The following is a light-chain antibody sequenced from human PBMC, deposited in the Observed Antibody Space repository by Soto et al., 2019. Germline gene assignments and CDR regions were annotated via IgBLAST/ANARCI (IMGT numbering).Light chain of an antibody. V-gene: IGKV1-5*03. CDR2: KAS. Sequence: DIQLTQSPSALSASVGDRVTITCRASLSVSAWLAGYQVKPGKAPNLLIYKASILQSGVPSRFSGSASGAEFTLTISSLQPDDFGTYFCQQSYTFGQGTRLEIK. J-gene: IGKJ5*01. CDR3: QQSYT. CDR1: LSVSAW.